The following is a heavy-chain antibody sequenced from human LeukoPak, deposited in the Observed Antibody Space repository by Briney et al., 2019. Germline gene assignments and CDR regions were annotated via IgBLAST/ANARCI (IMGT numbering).Heavy chain of an antibody. V-gene: IGHV3-15*01. CDR3: TTVNYDILTGYYRTYYFDY. J-gene: IGHJ4*02. CDR2: IKSKTDGGTT. CDR1: GFTFSNAW. D-gene: IGHD3-9*01. Sequence: PGGSQRLSCAVSGFTFSNAWMSWVRQAPGKGLEWVGRIKSKTDGGTTDYAAPVKGRFTISRDDSKNTLYLQMNSLKTEDTAVYYCTTVNYDILTGYYRTYYFDYWGQGTLVTVSS.